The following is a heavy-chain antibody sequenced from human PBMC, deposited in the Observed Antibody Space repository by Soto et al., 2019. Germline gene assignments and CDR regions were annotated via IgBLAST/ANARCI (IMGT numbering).Heavy chain of an antibody. Sequence: PSETLSLTCAVYGGSFSGYYWSWIRQPPGKGLEWIGEINHSGSTNYNPSLKSRVTISVDTSKSQFSLKLSSVTAADTAVYYCATLLPPMRAGTTKDECWGQGNMVSVSA. CDR3: ATLLPPMRAGTTKDEC. CDR2: INHSGST. CDR1: GGSFSGYY. V-gene: IGHV4-34*01. J-gene: IGHJ4*02. D-gene: IGHD1-7*01.